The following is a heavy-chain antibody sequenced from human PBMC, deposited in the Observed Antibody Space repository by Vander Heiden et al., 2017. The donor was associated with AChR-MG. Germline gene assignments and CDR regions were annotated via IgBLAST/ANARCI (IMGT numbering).Heavy chain of an antibody. J-gene: IGHJ3*02. Sequence: EVQLVESGGGLVQPGGSLRLSCAASGFTFSSYDMHWVRQATGKGLEWVSAIGTAGDTYYPGSVKGRFTISRENAKNSLYLQMNSLRAGDTAVYYCARDRGADYGFDIWGQGTMVTVSS. CDR3: ARDRGADYGFDI. D-gene: IGHD3-10*01. V-gene: IGHV3-13*01. CDR2: IGTAGDT. CDR1: GFTFSSYD.